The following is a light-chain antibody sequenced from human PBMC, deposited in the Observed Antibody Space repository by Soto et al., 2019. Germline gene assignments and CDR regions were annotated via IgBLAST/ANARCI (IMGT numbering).Light chain of an antibody. J-gene: IGKJ5*01. CDR2: DAS. Sequence: TQSPSSLSASVGDRATLSCRASQSVSSKLAWFQQKPGQAPRLLISDASDRAPGIPVRFSGSGFGTDFTLTISSLEAEDSAVYYCQQRSNWPSITFGQGTRLEIK. CDR1: QSVSSK. V-gene: IGKV3-11*01. CDR3: QQRSNWPSIT.